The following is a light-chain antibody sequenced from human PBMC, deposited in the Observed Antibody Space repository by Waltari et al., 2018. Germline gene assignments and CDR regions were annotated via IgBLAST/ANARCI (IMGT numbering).Light chain of an antibody. J-gene: IGLJ1*01. CDR1: RSDVGGYNY. CDR3: RSYTSSSTYA. Sequence: SAMTQPASVSGSPGQSITISCTGTRSDVGGYNYVSWYQQHPGKAPKLMIYEVSKRPAGVSNRFSGSKAGNKASPTIPGLQAEDQADYYCRSYTSSSTYAFGTVTKVTVL. V-gene: IGLV2-14*01. CDR2: EVS.